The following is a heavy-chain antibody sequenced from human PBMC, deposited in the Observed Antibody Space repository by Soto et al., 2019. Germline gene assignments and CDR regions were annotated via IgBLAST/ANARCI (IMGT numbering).Heavy chain of an antibody. CDR1: GDSIISSY. CDR2: IDDTGST. J-gene: IGHJ6*03. CDR3: ARGVLEWLLRDSYYYYMDV. D-gene: IGHD3-3*01. Sequence: PSEALSLTCTVSGDSIISSYWNWILQAPGKGLEWIGYIDDTGSTNYNPSLKSRVTLSVDPSNNQYSLKLSSVTAADTAVYYCARGVLEWLLRDSYYYYMDVWGKGTTVTVSS. V-gene: IGHV4-59*01.